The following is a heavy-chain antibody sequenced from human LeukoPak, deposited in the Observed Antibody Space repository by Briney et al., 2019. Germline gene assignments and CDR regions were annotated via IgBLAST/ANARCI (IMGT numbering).Heavy chain of an antibody. V-gene: IGHV1-69*13. CDR2: IIPIFGTA. Sequence: SVKVSCKASGGTFSSYAISWVRQAPGQGLEWMGGIIPIFGTANYAQKFQGRVTITADESTSTAYMELSSLRSEETAVYYCAREKGSTDYGMDVWGKGTTVTVSS. J-gene: IGHJ6*04. CDR3: AREKGSTDYGMDV. CDR1: GGTFSSYA. D-gene: IGHD2-2*01.